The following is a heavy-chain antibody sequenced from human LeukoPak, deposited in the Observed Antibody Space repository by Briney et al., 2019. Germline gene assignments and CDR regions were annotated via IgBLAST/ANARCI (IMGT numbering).Heavy chain of an antibody. Sequence: PGGSLRLSCAASGFTFSSYGMHWVRQAPGKGLGWVAFTRYDGSNKYYGDSVKGRFTISRDNSKNTLYLQMNSLRAEDTAVYYCAKDSRNYYYDSGGYYYGTSFDYWGQGTLVTVSS. V-gene: IGHV3-30*02. CDR1: GFTFSSYG. D-gene: IGHD3-22*01. CDR3: AKDSRNYYYDSGGYYYGTSFDY. CDR2: TRYDGSNK. J-gene: IGHJ4*02.